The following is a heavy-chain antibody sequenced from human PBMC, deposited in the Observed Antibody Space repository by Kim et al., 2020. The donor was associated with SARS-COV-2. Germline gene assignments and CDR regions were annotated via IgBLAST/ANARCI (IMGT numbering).Heavy chain of an antibody. V-gene: IGHV3-23*01. CDR3: AKDITYYDSSGYYPFDY. J-gene: IGHJ4*02. D-gene: IGHD3-22*01. CDR2: ISGSGGST. CDR1: GFTFSSYA. Sequence: GGSLRLSCAASGFTFSSYAMSWVRQAPGKGLEWVSAISGSGGSTYYADSVKGRFTISRDNSKNTLYLQMNSLRAEDTAVYYCAKDITYYDSSGYYPFDYWGQGTLVTVSS.